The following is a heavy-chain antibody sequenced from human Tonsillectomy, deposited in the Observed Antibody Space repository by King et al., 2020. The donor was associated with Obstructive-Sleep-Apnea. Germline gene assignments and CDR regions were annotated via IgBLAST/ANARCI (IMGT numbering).Heavy chain of an antibody. V-gene: IGHV4-34*01. J-gene: IGHJ3*02. CDR1: GGSFSGDY. CDR3: ARVIAAAEHDAFDI. CDR2: INHSGST. D-gene: IGHD6-13*01. Sequence: VQLQQWGAGLLKPSETLSLTCAVYGGSFSGDYWIRQPPGKGLEWIGEINHSGSTNYSPSLKSRVTISVDTSKNQFSLKLSSVTAADTAVYYCARVIAAAEHDAFDIWGQGTMVTVSS.